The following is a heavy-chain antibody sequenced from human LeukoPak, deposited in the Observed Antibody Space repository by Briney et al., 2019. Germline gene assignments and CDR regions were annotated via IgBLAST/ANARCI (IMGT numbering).Heavy chain of an antibody. D-gene: IGHD5-18*01. CDR2: IKQDGSEK. CDR3: ARGARGYRADYFDY. Sequence: GGALRLSCAASGFTFSSYWMSWVRQAPGKGLEWVANIKQDGSEKYYVDSVKGRVTISRDNAKNSLYLQMNSLRAEDTAVYYCARGARGYRADYFDYWGQGTLVTVSS. J-gene: IGHJ4*02. CDR1: GFTFSSYW. V-gene: IGHV3-7*01.